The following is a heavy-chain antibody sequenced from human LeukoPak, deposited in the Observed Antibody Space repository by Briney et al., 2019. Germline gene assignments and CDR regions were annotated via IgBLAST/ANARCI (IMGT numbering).Heavy chain of an antibody. D-gene: IGHD6-13*01. CDR2: IYWNDDK. CDR1: GFSLSTSGGG. CDR3: AQRPIAASGPLEDWFDP. Sequence: SGPTLVKPTQTLTLTCTFSGFSLSTSGGGVGWIRQPPGKALEWLAVIYWNDDKRYSPSLKRRLTITKDTSKNQVVLAMTNMDPVDTATYYCAQRPIAASGPLEDWFDPWGQGTLVTVSS. J-gene: IGHJ5*02. V-gene: IGHV2-5*01.